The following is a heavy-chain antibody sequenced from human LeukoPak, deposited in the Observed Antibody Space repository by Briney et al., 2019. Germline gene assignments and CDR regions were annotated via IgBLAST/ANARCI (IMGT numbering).Heavy chain of an antibody. J-gene: IGHJ4*02. V-gene: IGHV1-46*01. Sequence: ASVKVSCKACGYTFTRNYMHWVRQAPGQGREWMGIINPRGGSTTYAQKFQGRLTMTRDTSTSTVYMELSSLRSEDTAVYYCAREDADYTFAFDFWGQGTLVTVSS. CDR2: INPRGGST. D-gene: IGHD4-17*01. CDR3: AREDADYTFAFDF. CDR1: GYTFTRNY.